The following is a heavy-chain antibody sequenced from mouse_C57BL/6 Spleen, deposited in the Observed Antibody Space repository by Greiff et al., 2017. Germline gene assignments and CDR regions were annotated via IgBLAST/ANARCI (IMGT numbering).Heavy chain of an antibody. CDR2: IYPRSGNT. CDR3: AGNYYGSSQYAMDY. CDR1: GYTFTSYG. V-gene: IGHV1-81*01. Sequence: VQLQQSGAELARPGASVKLSCKASGYTFTSYGISWVKQRTGQGLEWIGEIYPRSGNTYYNEKFKGKATLTADKSSSTAYMELRSLTSEDSAVYFCAGNYYGSSQYAMDYWGQGTSVTVSS. J-gene: IGHJ4*01. D-gene: IGHD1-1*01.